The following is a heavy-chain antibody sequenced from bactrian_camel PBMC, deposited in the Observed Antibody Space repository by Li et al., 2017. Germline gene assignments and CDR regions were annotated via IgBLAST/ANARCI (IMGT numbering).Heavy chain of an antibody. D-gene: IGHD2*01. CDR3: AAGYGNASPTY. J-gene: IGHJ4*01. CDR2: VFIGGGNT. V-gene: IGHV3S1*01. CDR1: RYTYAPNC. Sequence: HVQLVESGGGSVQGGGSLRLSCAVQRYTYAPNCMARFRQAPGKDREGVATVFIGGGNTYIIDSVKDRFTVSQDKVKNTFYLQMNDLKPEDTAMYYCAAGYGNASPTYWGQGTQVTVS.